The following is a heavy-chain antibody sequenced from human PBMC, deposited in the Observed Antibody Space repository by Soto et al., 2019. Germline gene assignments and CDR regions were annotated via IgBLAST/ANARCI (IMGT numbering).Heavy chain of an antibody. CDR2: TIPMFGTP. Sequence: SVKVSCKASGGTFSKYAFSWVRQAPGQGLEWLGGTIPMFGTPNYAQKFQGRVAISADESTATVYMELSSLRSEDTAVYFCARPLRDRNYYYGMAVWGQGTTVTVS. CDR3: ARPLRDRNYYYGMAV. V-gene: IGHV1-69*13. D-gene: IGHD3-22*01. J-gene: IGHJ6*02. CDR1: GGTFSKYA.